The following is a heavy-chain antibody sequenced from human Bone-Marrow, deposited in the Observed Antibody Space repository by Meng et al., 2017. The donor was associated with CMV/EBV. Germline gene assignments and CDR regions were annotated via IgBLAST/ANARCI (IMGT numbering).Heavy chain of an antibody. CDR2: IYYSGST. CDR1: GGSISSGDYY. V-gene: IGHV4-30-4*08. D-gene: IGHD1-14*01. Sequence: SETLSLTCTVSGGSISSGDYYWSWIRQPPGKGLEWIGYIYYSGSTYYNPSLKSRVTISEDTSKNQFSLKLSSVTAADTAVYYCARGLLTGEVDYWGQGTLVTVSS. CDR3: ARGLLTGEVDY. J-gene: IGHJ4*02.